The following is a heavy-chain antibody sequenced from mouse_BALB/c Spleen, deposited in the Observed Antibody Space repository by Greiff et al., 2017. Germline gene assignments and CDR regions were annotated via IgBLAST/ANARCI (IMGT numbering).Heavy chain of an antibody. CDR1: GYSFTSYW. J-gene: IGHJ1*01. Sequence: QVQLKQSGPQLVRPGASVKISCKASGYSFTSYWMHWVKQRPGQGLEWIGMIDPSDSETRLNQKFKDKATLTVDKSSSTAYMQLSSPTSEDSAVYYCARSNYYGSSYTFDVWGAGTTVTVSS. CDR3: ARSNYYGSSYTFDV. D-gene: IGHD1-1*01. CDR2: IDPSDSET. V-gene: IGHV1S126*01.